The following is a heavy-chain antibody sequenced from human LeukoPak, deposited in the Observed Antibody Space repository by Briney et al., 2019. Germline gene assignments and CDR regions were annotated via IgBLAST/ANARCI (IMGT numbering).Heavy chain of an antibody. CDR2: ISGSGYST. Sequence: PGGSLRLSCAASGFTFSSYALSWVRQTPGKGLEWVSAISGSGYSTFYADSVTGRFTISRDNSKNTLYLQLNSLRAEDTAVYYCAKCYFDISGHPGHFDSWGQGALVTISS. J-gene: IGHJ4*02. V-gene: IGHV3-23*01. CDR1: GFTFSSYA. CDR3: AKCYFDISGHPGHFDS. D-gene: IGHD3-22*01.